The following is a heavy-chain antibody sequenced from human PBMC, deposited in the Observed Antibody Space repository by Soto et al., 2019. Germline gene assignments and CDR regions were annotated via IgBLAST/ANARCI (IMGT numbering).Heavy chain of an antibody. J-gene: IGHJ4*02. Sequence: GGSLRLSCAASGFTFSSYWMHWVRQAPGKGLVWVSRINSDGSNTNYADSVKGRFTISRDNAKKTLYLQMNSLRAEDTAVYYCVSVGFCSITSYYSVFDWGQGTLVTVSS. CDR1: GFTFSSYW. V-gene: IGHV3-74*01. CDR3: VSVGFCSITSYYSVFD. CDR2: INSDGSNT. D-gene: IGHD2-2*01.